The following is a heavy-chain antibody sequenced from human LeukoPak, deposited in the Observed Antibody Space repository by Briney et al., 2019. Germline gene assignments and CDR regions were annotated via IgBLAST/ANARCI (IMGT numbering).Heavy chain of an antibody. CDR1: GYTFTSYG. CDR2: ISAYNGNT. Sequence: ASVKVSCKSSGYTFTSYGISWVRQAPGQGHEWMGWISAYNGNTNYAQKLQGRVTMTTDTSTSTAYMELRSLRSDDTAVYYCAREAYSSSWSTRGWFDPWGQGTLVTVSS. J-gene: IGHJ5*02. CDR3: AREAYSSSWSTRGWFDP. V-gene: IGHV1-18*01. D-gene: IGHD6-13*01.